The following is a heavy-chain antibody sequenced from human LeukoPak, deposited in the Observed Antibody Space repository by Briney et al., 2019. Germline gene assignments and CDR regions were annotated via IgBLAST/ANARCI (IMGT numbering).Heavy chain of an antibody. CDR1: GYTFTGYY. CDR3: ARGVPNYYYYGMDV. Sequence: ASVKVSCKASGYTFTGYYMHWVRQAPGQGLEWIGWINPNSGGTNYAQKFQGWVTMTRDTSISTAYMELSRLRSDDTAVYYCARGVPNYYYYGMDVWGKGTTVTVSS. CDR2: INPNSGGT. J-gene: IGHJ6*04. D-gene: IGHD5/OR15-5a*01. V-gene: IGHV1-2*04.